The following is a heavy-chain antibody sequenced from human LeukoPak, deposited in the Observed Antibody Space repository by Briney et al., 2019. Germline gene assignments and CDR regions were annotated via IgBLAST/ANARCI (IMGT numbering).Heavy chain of an antibody. Sequence: PGGSLRLSCAASGFTFSSYGMHWVRQAPGKGLEWVALIWYDGSNKYYADSVKGRFTISRDNSKNTLYLQMNSLRAEDTAVYYCARDPLYYYDSSGDSGAFDIWGQGTMVTVSS. V-gene: IGHV3-33*01. CDR3: ARDPLYYYDSSGDSGAFDI. CDR1: GFTFSSYG. D-gene: IGHD3-22*01. CDR2: IWYDGSNK. J-gene: IGHJ3*02.